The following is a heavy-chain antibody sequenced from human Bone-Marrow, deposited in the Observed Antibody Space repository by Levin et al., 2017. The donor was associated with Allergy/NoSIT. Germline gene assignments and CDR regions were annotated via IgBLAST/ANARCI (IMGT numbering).Heavy chain of an antibody. V-gene: IGHV3-7*01. Sequence: GGSLRLSCAASGFTFNNYNMGWVRQAPGKGLEGLAIIRQDGTDKFYVDSVKGRFTISRDSARSSVYLQMNSLRVEDTAVYYCARAPTLQLPFNLWGQVTMVTVSS. D-gene: IGHD1-1*01. CDR2: IRQDGTDK. J-gene: IGHJ3*01. CDR3: ARAPTLQLPFNL. CDR1: GFTFNNYN.